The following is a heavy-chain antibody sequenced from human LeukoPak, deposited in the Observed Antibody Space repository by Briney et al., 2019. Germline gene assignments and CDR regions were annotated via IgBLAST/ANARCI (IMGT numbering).Heavy chain of an antibody. CDR3: ARDMVGTTWDNWFDP. Sequence: GASVKVSFKASGYTFTGYYMHWVRQAPAQGLEWMGWINPNSGGTNYAQKFQGRVTMTRDKSISTAYMELSRLRSDDTAVYYCARDMVGTTWDNWFDPWGQGTLVTVSS. V-gene: IGHV1-2*02. D-gene: IGHD1-1*01. CDR2: INPNSGGT. J-gene: IGHJ5*02. CDR1: GYTFTGYY.